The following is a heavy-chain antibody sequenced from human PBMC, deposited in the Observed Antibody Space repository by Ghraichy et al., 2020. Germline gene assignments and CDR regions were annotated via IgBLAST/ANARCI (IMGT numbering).Heavy chain of an antibody. D-gene: IGHD6-6*01. CDR1: GGSISSSSYY. CDR2: IYYRGST. V-gene: IGHV4-39*01. Sequence: SETLSLTCTVSGGSISSSSYYWGWIRQPPGKGLEWIGSIYYRGSTYYNPSLKSRVTISVDTSKNQFSLKLSSVTAADTAVYYCASPGYSSSSAYFQHWGQGTLVIVSS. CDR3: ASPGYSSSSAYFQH. J-gene: IGHJ1*01.